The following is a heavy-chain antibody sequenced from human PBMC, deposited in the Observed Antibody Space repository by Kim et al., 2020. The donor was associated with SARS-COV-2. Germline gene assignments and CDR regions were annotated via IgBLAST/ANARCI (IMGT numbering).Heavy chain of an antibody. D-gene: IGHD3-10*01. V-gene: IGHV3-30*18. Sequence: GGSLRLSCAASGFTFNTYGMYWVRQAPGKGLEWVAVISYDGSNKYYADSVKGRFTISRDNSKNTLYLQMNSLRAEDTAVYYFAKAVLRGVNYYYYGMDVWGQGTTVTVSS. CDR1: GFTFNTYG. J-gene: IGHJ6*02. CDR3: AKAVLRGVNYYYYGMDV. CDR2: ISYDGSNK.